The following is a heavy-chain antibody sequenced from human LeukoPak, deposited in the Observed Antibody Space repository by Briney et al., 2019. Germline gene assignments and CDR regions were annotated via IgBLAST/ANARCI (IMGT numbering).Heavy chain of an antibody. CDR1: GVSISSYY. J-gene: IGHJ6*02. CDR2: IYYSGST. V-gene: IGHV4-59*01. CDR3: ARFQGTYYYYYGMDV. D-gene: IGHD1-14*01. Sequence: SETLSLTCTVSGVSISSYYWSWIRQPPGKGLEWLGYIYYSGSTNYNPSLKSRVTISVDTSENQFSLKLSSVTAADTAVYYCARFQGTYYYYYGMDVWGQGTTVTVSS.